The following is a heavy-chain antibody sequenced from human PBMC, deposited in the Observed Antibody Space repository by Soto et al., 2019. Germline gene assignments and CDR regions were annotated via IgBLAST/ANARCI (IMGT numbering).Heavy chain of an antibody. D-gene: IGHD3-10*01. CDR2: IYYSGST. CDR3: ARGLYGSGSYYYYYGMDV. V-gene: IGHV4-39*07. J-gene: IGHJ6*02. Sequence: SDTLSITSTVSGGCMSSSSYYLAWIRKPPGKGLEWIGGIYYSGSTYYNPSLKSRVTISVDTSKNQFSLKLSSVTAADTAVYYCARGLYGSGSYYYYYGMDVWVQGTTVTVSS. CDR1: GGCMSSSSYY.